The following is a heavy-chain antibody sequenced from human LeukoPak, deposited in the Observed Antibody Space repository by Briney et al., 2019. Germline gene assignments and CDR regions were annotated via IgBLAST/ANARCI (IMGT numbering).Heavy chain of an antibody. D-gene: IGHD4-11*01. CDR2: MYHSGST. CDR1: GYSISSGYY. V-gene: IGHV4-38-2*01. CDR3: ASQYSNYVSYWFDP. J-gene: IGHJ5*02. Sequence: SETLSLTCAVSGYSISSGYYWGWIRQPPGKGLEWIGSMYHSGSTYYNPSLKSRVTISVDTSKNQFSLKLSSVTAADTAVYYCASQYSNYVSYWFDPWGQGTLVTVSS.